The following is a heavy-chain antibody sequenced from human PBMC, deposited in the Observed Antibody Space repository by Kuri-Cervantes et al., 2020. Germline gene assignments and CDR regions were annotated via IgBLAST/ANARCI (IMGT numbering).Heavy chain of an antibody. CDR3: ARDGAPWGYSGTLMEYYYYYMDV. Sequence: GGSLRLSCAASGFTVSSNYMSWVRQAPGKGLEWVSVIYSGGSTYYADSVKGRFTISRDNSKNTLYLQMNSLRAEDTAVYYCARDGAPWGYSGTLMEYYYYYMDVWGKGTTVTVSS. CDR1: GFTVSSNY. D-gene: IGHD5-12*01. J-gene: IGHJ6*03. CDR2: IYSGGST. V-gene: IGHV3-53*01.